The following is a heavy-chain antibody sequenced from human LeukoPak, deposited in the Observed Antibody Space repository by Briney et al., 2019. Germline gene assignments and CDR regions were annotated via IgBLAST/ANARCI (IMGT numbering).Heavy chain of an antibody. CDR3: ARAEELRLGELSSRAEYFQH. D-gene: IGHD3-16*02. CDR1: GYTFTGYY. V-gene: IGHV1-2*02. J-gene: IGHJ1*01. Sequence: ASVKVSCKASGYTFTGYYMHWVRQAPGQGLEWMGWINPNSGGTNYAQKFQGRVTMTRDTSISTAYMELSRLRSDDTAVYYCARAEELRLGELSSRAEYFQHWGQGTLVTVSS. CDR2: INPNSGGT.